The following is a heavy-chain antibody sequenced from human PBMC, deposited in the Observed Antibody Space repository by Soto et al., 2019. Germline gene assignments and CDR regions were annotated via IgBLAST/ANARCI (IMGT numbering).Heavy chain of an antibody. CDR1: GFTFSSYA. V-gene: IGHV3-23*01. CDR2: ISGTGGST. D-gene: IGHD7-27*01. CDR3: GKGNSKWGTGDAFDI. Sequence: PGGSLRLSCAASGFTFSSYAMRWVRQAPGKGLEGVESISGTGGSTFYAGSAKGRFTISRDNSKNTLFLQRTSLRAEDTAVYYCGKGNSKWGTGDAFDIWGRGTMVTVS. J-gene: IGHJ3*02.